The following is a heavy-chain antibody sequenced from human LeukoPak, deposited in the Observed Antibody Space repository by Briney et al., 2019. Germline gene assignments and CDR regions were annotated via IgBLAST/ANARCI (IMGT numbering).Heavy chain of an antibody. CDR2: INHSGST. V-gene: IGHV4-34*01. J-gene: IGHJ4*02. CDR1: GGSFSGYY. Sequence: SETLSLTCAVYGGSFSGYYWSWIRQPPGKGLEWIGEINHSGSTNYNPSLKSRVTISVDTSKNQFSLKLSSVTAADTAVYYCARRKSITMIVAVPSYYFDYWGREPWSPSPQ. CDR3: ARRKSITMIVAVPSYYFDY. D-gene: IGHD3-22*01.